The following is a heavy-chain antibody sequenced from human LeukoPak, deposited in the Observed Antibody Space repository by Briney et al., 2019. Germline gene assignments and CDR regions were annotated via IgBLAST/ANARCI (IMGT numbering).Heavy chain of an antibody. D-gene: IGHD2-2*01. CDR1: GFTFSDYY. V-gene: IGHV3-11*04. CDR2: ISSSGSTI. CDR3: ARDESYAHFDY. J-gene: IGHJ4*02. Sequence: GGSLRLSCAASGFTFSDYYMSWIRQAPGEGLEWVSYISSSGSTIYYADSVKGRFTISRENAKNSLYLQMNSLRAGDTAVYYCARDESYAHFDYWGQGTLVTVSS.